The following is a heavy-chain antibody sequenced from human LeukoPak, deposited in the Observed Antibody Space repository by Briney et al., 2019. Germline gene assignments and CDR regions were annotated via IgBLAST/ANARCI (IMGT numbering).Heavy chain of an antibody. J-gene: IGHJ4*02. CDR2: IKQDGSET. V-gene: IGHV3-7*01. Sequence: GGSLRLSCAASGFTFSNYWMSWVRRAPGKGLEWVANIKQDGSETYYVDSVRGRFTISRDNAKKSLYLQMNSLRAEDTAVYYCARALGYSYGYAVDYWGQGTLVTVSS. CDR1: GFTFSNYW. CDR3: ARALGYSYGYAVDY. D-gene: IGHD5-18*01.